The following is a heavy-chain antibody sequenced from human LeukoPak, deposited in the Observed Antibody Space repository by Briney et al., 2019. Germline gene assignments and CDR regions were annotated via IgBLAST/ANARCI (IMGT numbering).Heavy chain of an antibody. CDR1: GFTFSSYW. J-gene: IGHJ6*03. V-gene: IGHV3-7*01. CDR3: ARDEYQLLFFYYYYYMDV. Sequence: GGSLRLSCAASGFTFSSYWMSWVRQAPGKGLEWVANIKQDGSEKYYVDSVKGRFTISRDNAKNSLYLQMNSLRAEDTAVYYCARDEYQLLFFYYYYYMDVWGKGTTATVSS. CDR2: IKQDGSEK. D-gene: IGHD2-2*01.